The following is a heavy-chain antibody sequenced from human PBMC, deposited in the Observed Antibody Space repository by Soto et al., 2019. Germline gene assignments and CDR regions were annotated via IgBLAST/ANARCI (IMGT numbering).Heavy chain of an antibody. CDR3: ARIQPCDDVGY. J-gene: IGHJ4*02. Sequence: QVQLVQSGAEVKKPGSSVKVSCKASGGTFSSYIISWVRQAPGQGLEWMGRIIPILGIANYAQKFQGRVTMTADKTTSTASMELSSLRSEDTAVYYCARIQPCDDVGYWGQGTLVTVSS. V-gene: IGHV1-69*02. CDR1: GGTFSSYI. CDR2: IIPILGIA. D-gene: IGHD1-1*01.